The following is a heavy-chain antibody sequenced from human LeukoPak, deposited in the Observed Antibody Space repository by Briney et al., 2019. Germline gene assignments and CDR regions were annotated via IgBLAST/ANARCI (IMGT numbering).Heavy chain of an antibody. Sequence: PGGSLRLSCAASGFTFSSFAMDWVRQAPGKGLEWVGVISHDGSNKYYPDSVKRGFTISRDNSNHTSILQMYSLSAEKTVVYWSAKSGVSLPDHWGQGTLVTVSS. D-gene: IGHD1-26*01. V-gene: IGHV3-30*18. J-gene: IGHJ4*02. CDR2: ISHDGSNK. CDR1: GFTFSSFA. CDR3: AKSGVSLPDH.